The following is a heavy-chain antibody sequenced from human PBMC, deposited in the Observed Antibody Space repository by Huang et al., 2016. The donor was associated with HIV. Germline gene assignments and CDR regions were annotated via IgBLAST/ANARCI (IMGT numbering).Heavy chain of an antibody. Sequence: QVQLVQSGAEVKKPGASVKVSCKVSGYTLTELAMPWVRQAPGKGLEWMGGLYPEDGETIYAQKFQGRVTMTEDTAVYYCATVYRRFRNHDSGDYYFDYWDQGTLVTVSS. CDR1: GYTLTELA. CDR3: DY. V-gene: IGHV1-24*01. D-gene: IGHD3-10*01. J-gene: IGHJ4*02. CDR2: LYPEDGET.